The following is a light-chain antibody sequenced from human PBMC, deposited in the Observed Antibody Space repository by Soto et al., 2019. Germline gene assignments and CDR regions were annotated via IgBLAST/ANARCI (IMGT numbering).Light chain of an antibody. CDR1: SSDVGAYNF. CDR3: SSFATSNTCV. J-gene: IGLJ3*02. Sequence: QSALTQPPSASGSPGQSVTISCTGTSSDVGAYNFVSWYQQHAGKAPKLVIYEVTKRPSGVPHRFSGTKSANTASLTVSGLQAEDEADYCCSSFATSNTCVFGGGTKLTVL. V-gene: IGLV2-8*01. CDR2: EVT.